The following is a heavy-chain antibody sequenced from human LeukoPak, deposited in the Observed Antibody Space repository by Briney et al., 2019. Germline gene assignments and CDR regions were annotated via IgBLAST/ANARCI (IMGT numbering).Heavy chain of an antibody. V-gene: IGHV4-61*02. J-gene: IGHJ6*03. D-gene: IGHD2-2*01. CDR2: IYTSGST. Sequence: SQTLSLTCTVSGGSISSGSYYWSWIRQPAGKGLEWIGRIYTSGSTNYNPSLKSRVTMSVDTSKNQFSLKLSSVTAADTAVYYCAREAPDIVVVPAAIVGPPSYYYYMDVWGKGTTVTVSS. CDR1: GGSISSGSYY. CDR3: AREAPDIVVVPAAIVGPPSYYYYMDV.